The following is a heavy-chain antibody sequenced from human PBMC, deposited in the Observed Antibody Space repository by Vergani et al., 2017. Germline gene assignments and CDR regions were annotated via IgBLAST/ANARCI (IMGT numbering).Heavy chain of an antibody. CDR1: GGTFSSYA. CDR3: ARGRRKVYDFWSGYYFALSSAFDI. CDR2: IIPILGIA. Sequence: QVQLVQSGAEVKKPGASVKVSCKASGGTFSSYAISWVRQAPGQGLEWMGRIIPILGIANYEQKFQGRVTITADKSTSTAYMELSSVTAADTAVYYCARGRRKVYDFWSGYYFALSSAFDIWGQGTMVTVSS. V-gene: IGHV1-69*04. J-gene: IGHJ3*02. D-gene: IGHD3-3*01.